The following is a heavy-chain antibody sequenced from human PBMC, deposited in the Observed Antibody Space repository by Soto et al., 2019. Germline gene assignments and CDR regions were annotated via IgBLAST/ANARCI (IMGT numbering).Heavy chain of an antibody. CDR2: INPNSGGT. J-gene: IGHJ4*02. D-gene: IGHD2-15*01. CDR3: ARVNVVVVAATREYYFDY. CDR1: GYTFTGYY. Sequence: ASVKVSCKASGYTFTGYYMHWVRQAPGQGLEWMGWINPNSGGTNYAQKFQGRVTMTRDTSISTAYMELSRLRSDDTAVYYCARVNVVVVAATREYYFDYWGQGTLVTSPQ. V-gene: IGHV1-2*02.